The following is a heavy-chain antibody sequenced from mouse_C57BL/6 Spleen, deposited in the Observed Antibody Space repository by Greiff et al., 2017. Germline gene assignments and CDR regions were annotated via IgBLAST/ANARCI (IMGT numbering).Heavy chain of an antibody. Sequence: EVKVVESGGDLVKPGGSLKLSCAASGFTFSSYGMSWVRQTPDKRLEWVATISSGGSYTYYPDSVKGRFTISRDNAKNTLYLQMSSLKSEDTAMYYCARLGNWDGFDYWGQGTTLTVSS. CDR2: ISSGGSYT. D-gene: IGHD4-1*01. CDR3: ARLGNWDGFDY. V-gene: IGHV5-6*01. CDR1: GFTFSSYG. J-gene: IGHJ2*01.